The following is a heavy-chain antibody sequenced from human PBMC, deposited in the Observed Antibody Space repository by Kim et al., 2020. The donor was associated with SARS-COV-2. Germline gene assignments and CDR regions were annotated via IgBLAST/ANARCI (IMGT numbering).Heavy chain of an antibody. D-gene: IGHD3-22*01. V-gene: IGHV4-31*03. CDR3: ARGDDYYDSSGKYNWFDP. CDR1: GGSISSGGYY. Sequence: SETLSLTCTVSGGSISSGGYYWSWIRQYPGKGLEWIGYIYYSGSTYYNPSLKSRVTISVDTSKNQFSLKLSSVTAADTAVYYCARGDDYYDSSGKYNWFDPWGQGTLVTVSS. J-gene: IGHJ5*02. CDR2: IYYSGST.